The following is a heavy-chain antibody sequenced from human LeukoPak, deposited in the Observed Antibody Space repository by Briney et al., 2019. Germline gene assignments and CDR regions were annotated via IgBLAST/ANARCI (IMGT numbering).Heavy chain of an antibody. Sequence: GGSVSLSCAASGFTFSSYPMSWVRQAQGKGLEWVSAITSSGSSTYYADSVKGRFTISRDNSKNTLYLQMNSLRDEDTGVYYCAKEKGFSSGWEHFDYWGQGTLVTVSS. CDR2: ITSSGSST. CDR3: AKEKGFSSGWEHFDY. CDR1: GFTFSSYP. J-gene: IGHJ4*02. V-gene: IGHV3-23*01. D-gene: IGHD6-19*01.